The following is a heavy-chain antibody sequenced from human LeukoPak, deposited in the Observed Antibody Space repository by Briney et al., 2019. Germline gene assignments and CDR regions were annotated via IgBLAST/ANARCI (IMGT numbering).Heavy chain of an antibody. V-gene: IGHV7-4-1*02. Sequence: ASVKVSCKASGYTFTSYAMNWVRQAPGQGLEWMGWINTTTGNPTYGQGFTGRFVFSLDTSVSTTYLQISSLKAEDTAVYYCARTVLGATGYFDYWGQGTLVTVSS. CDR1: GYTFTSYA. CDR3: ARTVLGATGYFDY. CDR2: INTTTGNP. D-gene: IGHD1-26*01. J-gene: IGHJ4*02.